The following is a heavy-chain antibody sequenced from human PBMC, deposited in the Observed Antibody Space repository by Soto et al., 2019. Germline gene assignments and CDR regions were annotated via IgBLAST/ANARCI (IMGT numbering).Heavy chain of an antibody. V-gene: IGHV4-31*03. CDR2: IYYSGST. J-gene: IGHJ5*02. CDR1: GPSISSGGYY. Sequence: SETLSLTCTVSGPSISSGGYYWRWIRQHPWKGLEWIGYIYYSGSTYYNPSLKSRVTISVDTSKNQFSLKLSSVTAADTAVYYCAASSSWAHNWFDPWGQGTLVTVS. CDR3: AASSSWAHNWFDP. D-gene: IGHD6-13*01.